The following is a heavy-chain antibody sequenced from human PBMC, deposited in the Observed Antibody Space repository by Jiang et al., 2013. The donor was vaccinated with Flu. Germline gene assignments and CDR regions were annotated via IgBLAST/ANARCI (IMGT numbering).Heavy chain of an antibody. Sequence: SGAEVKKAGESLKISCKDSGDGFSTYWIGWARQRPGKGLEWTGFVYLDDSDTRYSPSLQGHVTISADKSISTAYLQWSSLKASDTAMYYCARQSKYDVLAVRFDSFDIWGLGTMVTVS. CDR1: GDGFSTYW. CDR2: VYLDDSDT. J-gene: IGHJ3*02. CDR3: ARQSKYDVLAVRFDSFDI. D-gene: IGHD3-9*01. V-gene: IGHV5-51*01.